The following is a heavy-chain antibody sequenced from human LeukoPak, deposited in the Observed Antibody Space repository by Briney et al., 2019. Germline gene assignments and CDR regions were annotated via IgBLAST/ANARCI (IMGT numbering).Heavy chain of an antibody. CDR2: INSDGSTT. CDR1: GFAFISYW. D-gene: IGHD3-22*01. J-gene: IGHJ4*02. Sequence: GGSLRLSCAASGFAFISYWMHWVRQAPGKGLVWVSRINSDGSTTSYAASVKGRSTISRDTAKNTLYLQMNSLRAEDTAVYYCARGHHYYDSSAYYYWGQGTLVTVSS. CDR3: ARGHHYYDSSAYYY. V-gene: IGHV3-74*01.